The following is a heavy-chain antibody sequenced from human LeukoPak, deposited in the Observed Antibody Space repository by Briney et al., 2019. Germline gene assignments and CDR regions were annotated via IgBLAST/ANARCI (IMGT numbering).Heavy chain of an antibody. CDR2: ISSSDNTI. CDR1: GFTFSEYY. V-gene: IGHV3-11*04. J-gene: IGHJ5*02. D-gene: IGHD5/OR15-5a*01. CDR3: ARGFYAYDQ. Sequence: GGSLRLSCAASGFTFSEYYMSWIRQAPGKGLEWVSSISSSDNTIYYTDSVKGRFAISRDNAKNSLYLQMKSLRAEDTAVYYCARGFYAYDQWGQGTLVTVSS.